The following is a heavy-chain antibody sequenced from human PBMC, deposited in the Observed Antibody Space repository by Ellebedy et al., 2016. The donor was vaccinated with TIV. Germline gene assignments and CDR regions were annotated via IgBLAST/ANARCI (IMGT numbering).Heavy chain of an antibody. V-gene: IGHV4-59*02. D-gene: IGHD6-25*01. Sequence: SETLSLTCTVSGGSVSSHYWSWIRQPPGKGLEWIGYIYYSGSTNYNPSLKSRVTISGDTSKNQFSLKLSSVTAADTAVYYCATASGSHLLHAFDIWGQGTMVTVSS. CDR3: ATASGSHLLHAFDI. J-gene: IGHJ3*02. CDR1: GGSVSSHY. CDR2: IYYSGST.